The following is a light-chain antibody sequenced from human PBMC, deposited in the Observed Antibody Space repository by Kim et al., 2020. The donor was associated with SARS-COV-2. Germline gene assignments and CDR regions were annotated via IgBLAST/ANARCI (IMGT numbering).Light chain of an antibody. CDR3: NSRDSSGNVV. Sequence: VALGQTVTITCQGDSLRSYYASWYQQRPGQAPVLVIYGKNNRPSGIPDRFSGSSSGNTASLTITGAQAEDDADYYCNSRDSSGNVVFGGGTKLTVL. J-gene: IGLJ2*01. CDR2: GKN. CDR1: SLRSYY. V-gene: IGLV3-19*01.